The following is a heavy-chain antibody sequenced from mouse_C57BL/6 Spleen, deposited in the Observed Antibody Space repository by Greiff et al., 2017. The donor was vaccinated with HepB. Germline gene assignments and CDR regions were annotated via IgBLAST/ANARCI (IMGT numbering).Heavy chain of an antibody. Sequence: EVQLVESGPVLVKPGASVKMSCKASGYTFTDYYMNWVKQSHGKSLEWIGVINPYNGGTSYNQKFKGKATLTVDKSSSTAYMELNSLTSEDSAVYYCARGGSLYDGYYAWFAYWGQGTLVTVSA. V-gene: IGHV1-19*01. J-gene: IGHJ3*01. D-gene: IGHD2-3*01. CDR1: GYTFTDYY. CDR2: INPYNGGT. CDR3: ARGGSLYDGYYAWFAY.